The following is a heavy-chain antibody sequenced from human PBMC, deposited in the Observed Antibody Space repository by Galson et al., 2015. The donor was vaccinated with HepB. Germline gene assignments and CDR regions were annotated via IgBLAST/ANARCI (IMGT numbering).Heavy chain of an antibody. CDR1: GFTFSGSA. Sequence: SLRLSCAASGFTFSGSAMHWVRQASGKGLEWVGRIRSKANSYATAYAASVKGRFTISRDDSRNTAYLQMNSLKTEDTAVYYCTTTTVTTQWGQGTLVTVSS. D-gene: IGHD4-17*01. V-gene: IGHV3-73*01. CDR3: TTTTVTTQ. CDR2: IRSKANSYAT. J-gene: IGHJ4*02.